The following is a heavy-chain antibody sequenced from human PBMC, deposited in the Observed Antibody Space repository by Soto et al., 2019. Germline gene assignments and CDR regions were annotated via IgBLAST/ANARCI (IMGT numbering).Heavy chain of an antibody. CDR1: GGSITSSGSA. CDR3: ARHIHNQGFEYYFDS. V-gene: IGHV4-39*01. D-gene: IGHD1-1*01. Sequence: SETLSLTCNASGGSITSSGSAWGWIRQSPGKGLEWIGTIDYSGNIYYIPSLKSRITISVDTSKNQISLRLSSVTAADTAVYYCARHIHNQGFEYYFDSWGQGTLVTVSS. CDR2: IDYSGNI. J-gene: IGHJ4*02.